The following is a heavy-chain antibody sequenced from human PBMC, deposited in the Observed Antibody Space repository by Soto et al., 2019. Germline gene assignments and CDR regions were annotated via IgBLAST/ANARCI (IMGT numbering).Heavy chain of an antibody. CDR3: ATQKMTTVTPWLGYFDL. Sequence: QVQLQESGPGLVKPSQTLSLTCTVSGGSISSGGYYWSWIRQHPGKGLEWIGYIYYSGSTYYNPSLKSRVTIDVETSKNQFSLKLSSVTAADTAVYYCATQKMTTVTPWLGYFDLWGRGTLVTVSS. CDR1: GGSISSGGYY. V-gene: IGHV4-31*03. J-gene: IGHJ2*01. D-gene: IGHD4-17*01. CDR2: IYYSGST.